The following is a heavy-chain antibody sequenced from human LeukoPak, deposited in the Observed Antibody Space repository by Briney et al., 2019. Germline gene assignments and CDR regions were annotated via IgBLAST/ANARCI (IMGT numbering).Heavy chain of an antibody. D-gene: IGHD6-19*01. V-gene: IGHV5-51*01. J-gene: IGHJ6*02. CDR2: IYPGDSDT. Sequence: GESLKISCKGSGYSFTSYWIGWVRQMPGKGLEWMGIIYPGDSDTRYSPSFQGQVAISADKSISTAYLQWSSLKASDTAMYYCARHSIAVAPGHYYYGMDVWGQGTTVTVSS. CDR1: GYSFTSYW. CDR3: ARHSIAVAPGHYYYGMDV.